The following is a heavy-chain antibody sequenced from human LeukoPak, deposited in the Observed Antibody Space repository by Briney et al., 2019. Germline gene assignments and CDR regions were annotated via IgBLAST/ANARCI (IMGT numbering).Heavy chain of an antibody. D-gene: IGHD2-21*02. CDR3: AIDRGVVVTTTPSDASDI. CDR1: GGDFSSYS. J-gene: IGHJ3*02. Sequence: ASVKVSCKASGGDFSSYSIIWVRQAPGQGLEWMGRIIPIFDIINYSDNFQGRVTIAADKSTSTAYMEVDSLRSDDTAVYYCAIDRGVVVTTTPSDASDIWGQGTMVTVSS. CDR2: IIPIFDII. V-gene: IGHV1-69*04.